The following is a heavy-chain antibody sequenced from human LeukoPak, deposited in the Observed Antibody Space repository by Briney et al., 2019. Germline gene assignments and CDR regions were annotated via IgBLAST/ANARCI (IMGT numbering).Heavy chain of an antibody. CDR3: AREGLYYYGSGTYYKLGFDY. CDR2: ISYDGSNK. D-gene: IGHD3-10*01. J-gene: IGHJ4*02. V-gene: IGHV3-30*04. CDR1: GFTFSSYA. Sequence: GGSLRLSCAASGFTFSSYAMHWVRQAPGKGLEWVAVISYDGSNKYHADSVKGRFTISRDNSKNTLYLQMNSLRAEDTAVYYCAREGLYYYGSGTYYKLGFDYWGQGTLVTVSS.